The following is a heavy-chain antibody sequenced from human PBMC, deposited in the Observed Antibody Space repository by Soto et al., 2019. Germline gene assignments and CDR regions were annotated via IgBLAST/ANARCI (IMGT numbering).Heavy chain of an antibody. V-gene: IGHV4-39*01. D-gene: IGHD5-12*01. CDR1: GGSFSSSTYY. J-gene: IGHJ4*02. Sequence: PSETLSLTCTVSGGSFSSSTYYWGWIRQPPGKGLEWIGSIYYSGSTYYNPSLESRATMSVDTSKNQFSLKLSSVTAADRAVYNCANQVGGNDYEHGLHYWGKGPLVPV. CDR3: ANQVGGNDYEHGLHY. CDR2: IYYSGST.